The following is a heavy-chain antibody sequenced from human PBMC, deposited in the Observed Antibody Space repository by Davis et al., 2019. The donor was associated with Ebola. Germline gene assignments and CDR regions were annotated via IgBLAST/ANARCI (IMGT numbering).Heavy chain of an antibody. J-gene: IGHJ6*02. V-gene: IGHV4-61*08. CDR1: GGSISSGGYS. CDR2: IYYSGST. D-gene: IGHD3-3*01. Sequence: SETLSLTCAVSGGSISSGGYSWSWIRQPPGKGLEWIGYIYYSGSTNYNPSLKSRVTISVDTSKNQFSLKLSSVTAADTAVYYCARLRYDLHGMDVWGQGTTVTVSS. CDR3: ARLRYDLHGMDV.